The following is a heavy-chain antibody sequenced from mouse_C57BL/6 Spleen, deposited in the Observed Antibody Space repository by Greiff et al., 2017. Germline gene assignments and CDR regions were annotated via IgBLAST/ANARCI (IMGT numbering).Heavy chain of an antibody. Sequence: QVQLQQPGAELVKPGASVKLSCKASGYTFTSYWMHWVKQRPGQGLEWIGMIHPNSGSTNYNEKFKSKATLTVDKSSSTAYMQLSSLTSEDSAVYYCVYGYDEGAMDYWGQGTSVTVSS. J-gene: IGHJ4*01. CDR3: VYGYDEGAMDY. V-gene: IGHV1-64*01. D-gene: IGHD2-2*01. CDR1: GYTFTSYW. CDR2: IHPNSGST.